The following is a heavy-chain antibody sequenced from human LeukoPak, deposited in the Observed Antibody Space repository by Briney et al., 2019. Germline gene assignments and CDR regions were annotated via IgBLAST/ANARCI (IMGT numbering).Heavy chain of an antibody. V-gene: IGHV3-48*03. J-gene: IGHJ4*02. CDR3: ARDPGFGEFAN. D-gene: IGHD3-10*01. CDR1: GFTFSSYE. Sequence: RGSLRLPCAASGFTFSSYEMNWVRQAPRKGLEWVSYISSSGSTIYYADSVKGRFTISRDNAKNSLYLQMNSLRAEDTAVYYCARDPGFGEFANWGQGTLVTVSS. CDR2: ISSSGSTI.